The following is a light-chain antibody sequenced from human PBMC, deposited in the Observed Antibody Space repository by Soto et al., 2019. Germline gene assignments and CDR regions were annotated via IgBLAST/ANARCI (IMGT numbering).Light chain of an antibody. CDR1: SSDIGAYDY. Sequence: QSALTQPASLSGSPGPSITISCTGTSSDIGAYDYVSWFHQHPGKAPKLMIYEVSNRPSGVSNRFSGSKSGNTASLTISGLQAEDEADYYCSSYTSSSTYVFGTGTKVTVL. CDR3: SSYTSSSTYV. CDR2: EVS. V-gene: IGLV2-14*01. J-gene: IGLJ1*01.